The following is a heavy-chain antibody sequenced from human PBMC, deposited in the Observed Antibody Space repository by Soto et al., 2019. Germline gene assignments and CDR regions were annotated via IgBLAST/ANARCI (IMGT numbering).Heavy chain of an antibody. CDR3: AEGGFGQISHSWFDP. D-gene: IGHD3-10*01. CDR1: GGSISSSNW. J-gene: IGHJ5*02. V-gene: IGHV4-4*01. CDR2: IYHSGST. Sequence: QVQLQESGPGLVKPSGTLSLTCAVSGGSISSSNWWSWVRQPPGKGLEWIGEIYHSGSTNYNPSLKSRVTIXXAXSXXPFPLGLSAVTAAATAVYCCAEGGFGQISHSWFDPWGQGALVTVSS.